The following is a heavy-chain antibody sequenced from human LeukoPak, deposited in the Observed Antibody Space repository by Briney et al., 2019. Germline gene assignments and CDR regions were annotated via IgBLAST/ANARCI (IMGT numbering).Heavy chain of an antibody. V-gene: IGHV4-4*02. CDR1: GDSISSNYW. J-gene: IGHJ5*02. CDR3: AREGGDYHGSGSYYVWLDP. CDR2: IYHSGST. D-gene: IGHD3-10*01. Sequence: SETLSLTCAVSGDSISSNYWWSWVRQTPGKGLEWSGEIYHSGSTKYNPSLKSRVILSVDKSKNEFSLTMSSVTAADPAVYYCAREGGDYHGSGSYYVWLDPWGQGTLVTVSS.